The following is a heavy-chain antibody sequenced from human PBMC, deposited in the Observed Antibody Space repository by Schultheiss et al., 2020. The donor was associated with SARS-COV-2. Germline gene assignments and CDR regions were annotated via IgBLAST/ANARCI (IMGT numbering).Heavy chain of an antibody. CDR3: ARVVPAARASGITRWFDP. CDR2: INPNSGGT. Sequence: ASVKVSCKASGYTFTSYAMHWVRQAPGQGLEWMGRINPNSGGTNYAQKFQGRVTMTRDTSISTAYMELSRLRSDDTAAYYCARVVPAARASGITRWFDPWGQGTLVTVSS. J-gene: IGHJ5*02. D-gene: IGHD2-2*01. CDR1: GYTFTSYA. V-gene: IGHV1-2*06.